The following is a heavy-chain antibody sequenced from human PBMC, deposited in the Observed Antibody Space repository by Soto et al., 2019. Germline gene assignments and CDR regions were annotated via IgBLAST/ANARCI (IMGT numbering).Heavy chain of an antibody. Sequence: EVQLLESGGGLVQPGGSLRLSCVASGFTFSSYAMSWVRQAPGKGLEWVSAISGSGGSTYYADSVKGRFTISRDNSKNTLYMQMNSLRAEDTAVYYCAKDRGIAAHSYYYYGMDVWGQGTTVTVSS. V-gene: IGHV3-23*01. CDR2: ISGSGGST. CDR1: GFTFSSYA. CDR3: AKDRGIAAHSYYYYGMDV. D-gene: IGHD6-13*01. J-gene: IGHJ6*02.